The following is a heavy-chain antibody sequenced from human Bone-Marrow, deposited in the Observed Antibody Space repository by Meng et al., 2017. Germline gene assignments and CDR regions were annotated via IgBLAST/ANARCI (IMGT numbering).Heavy chain of an antibody. Sequence: GESLKISCAASGFTFSSYAMHWVRQAPGKGLEWVAVISNDGSNKYYADSVKGRFTISRDNSKNTLYLQMNSLRAEDTAVYYCARGSSGWYDPSSNFDYWGQGTLVTVSS. J-gene: IGHJ4*02. CDR1: GFTFSSYA. D-gene: IGHD6-19*01. V-gene: IGHV3-30*04. CDR3: ARGSSGWYDPSSNFDY. CDR2: ISNDGSNK.